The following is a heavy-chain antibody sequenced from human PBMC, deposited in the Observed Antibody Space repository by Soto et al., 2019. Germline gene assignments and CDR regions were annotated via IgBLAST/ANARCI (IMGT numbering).Heavy chain of an antibody. D-gene: IGHD3-16*01. J-gene: IGHJ4*02. Sequence: QVQLVQSGAEVKKPGASVKVSCKASGYTFTSYGISWVRQAPGQGLEWMGWINPYNGNTNYAQKLQGSGTMTTDTSTNPAYLELRTLRSDDTAVYYCARDWFGIDYWGQGTLVTVSS. V-gene: IGHV1-18*01. CDR1: GYTFTSYG. CDR3: ARDWFGIDY. CDR2: INPYNGNT.